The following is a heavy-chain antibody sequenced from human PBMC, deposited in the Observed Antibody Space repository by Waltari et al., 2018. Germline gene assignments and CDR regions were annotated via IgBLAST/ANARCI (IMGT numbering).Heavy chain of an antibody. CDR1: GYSISSGYY. CDR3: ARQPGYSYGYFAFDI. J-gene: IGHJ3*02. V-gene: IGHV4-38-2*01. CDR2: IFHSGGT. D-gene: IGHD5-18*01. Sequence: QVQLQESGPGLVKPSETLSLTCAVSGYSISSGYYWGWIRQPPGKGLEWIGSIFHSGGTHYNPSLKSRVTISVDTSKNQFSLRLSSVTAADTAVYYCARQPGYSYGYFAFDIWGQGTMVTVSS.